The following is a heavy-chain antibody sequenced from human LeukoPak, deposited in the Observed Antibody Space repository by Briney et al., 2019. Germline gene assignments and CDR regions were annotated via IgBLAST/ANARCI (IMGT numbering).Heavy chain of an antibody. CDR1: GFTFSSYW. CDR3: ARDGVRYFDWLLSHFDY. J-gene: IGHJ4*02. D-gene: IGHD3-9*01. Sequence: GGSLRLSCAASGFTFSSYWMTWVRQAPGKGLEWVANIKQDGSEKYYVDSVKGRFTISRDNGKNLLYLQMNSLRAEDTAVYYCARDGVRYFDWLLSHFDYWGQGTLVTVSS. CDR2: IKQDGSEK. V-gene: IGHV3-7*01.